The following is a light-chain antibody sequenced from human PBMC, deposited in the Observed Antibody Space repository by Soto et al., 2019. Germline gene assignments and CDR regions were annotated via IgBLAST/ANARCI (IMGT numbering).Light chain of an antibody. CDR3: SSYTSSSSLVV. CDR2: DVS. CDR1: SSDVGGYNY. J-gene: IGLJ2*01. Sequence: QSALTQPASVSGSPGQSITISCTGTSSDVGGYNYVSWYQQHPGKAPKLMIYDVSNRPSGVSNRFSCSKSGNTASLTISGPKAEDEAEYYCSSYTSSSSLVVFGGGTKLTVL. V-gene: IGLV2-14*01.